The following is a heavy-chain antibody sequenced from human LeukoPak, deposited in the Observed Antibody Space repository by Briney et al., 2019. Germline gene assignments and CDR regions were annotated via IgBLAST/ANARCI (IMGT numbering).Heavy chain of an antibody. V-gene: IGHV3-21*01. J-gene: IGHJ4*02. Sequence: GGSLRLSCAASGFTFSSYAMNWVRQAPGKGLEWVSSISSSGSSIYYADSVKGRFTISRDNAENSLYLQMNSLRAEDTAVYYCASDYSSGGFDYWGQGTLVTVSS. CDR1: GFTFSSYA. D-gene: IGHD6-19*01. CDR2: ISSSGSSI. CDR3: ASDYSSGGFDY.